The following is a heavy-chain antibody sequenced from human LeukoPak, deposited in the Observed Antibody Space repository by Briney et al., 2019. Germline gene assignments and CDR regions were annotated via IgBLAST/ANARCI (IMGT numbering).Heavy chain of an antibody. CDR2: INPNSGGT. J-gene: IGHJ2*01. CDR1: GYTFTGYF. V-gene: IGHV1-2*02. Sequence: GASVKVSCKTFGYTFTGYFMHWVRQAPGQGLEWMGWINPNSGGTNYAQKFQGRVTMTRDTSISTAYMELTRLRSDDTAMYYCSREGDYGDYGRLWYFDLWGRGTLVTVSS. CDR3: SREGDYGDYGRLWYFDL. D-gene: IGHD4-17*01.